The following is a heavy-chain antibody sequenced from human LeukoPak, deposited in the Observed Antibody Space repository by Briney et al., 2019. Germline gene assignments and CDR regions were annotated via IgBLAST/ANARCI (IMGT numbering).Heavy chain of an antibody. J-gene: IGHJ6*03. CDR3: ARGPTMVRGVIARWDYYYYYMDV. CDR1: GYTFTSYG. CDR2: ISAYNGNT. V-gene: IGHV1-18*01. Sequence: GASVKVSCKASGYTFTSYGISWVRQAPGQGLECMGWISAYNGNTNYAQKLQGRVTMTTDTSTSTAYMELRSLRSDDTAVYYCARGPTMVRGVIARWDYYYYYMDVWGKGTTVTISS. D-gene: IGHD3-10*01.